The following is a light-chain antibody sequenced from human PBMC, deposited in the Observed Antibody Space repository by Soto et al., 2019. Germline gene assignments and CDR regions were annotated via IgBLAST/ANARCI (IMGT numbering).Light chain of an antibody. CDR3: QQRYYWAWT. Sequence: EVVLTQSPATLSLSPGERASLSCRASQSVSSQLAWYQQKPGQTPRLLIYDVSNRATGISARFSGSGSGTDFTLTIGSLEPEDFAVYFCQQRYYWAWTVGQGTKVDIK. CDR2: DVS. J-gene: IGKJ1*01. V-gene: IGKV3-11*01. CDR1: QSVSSQ.